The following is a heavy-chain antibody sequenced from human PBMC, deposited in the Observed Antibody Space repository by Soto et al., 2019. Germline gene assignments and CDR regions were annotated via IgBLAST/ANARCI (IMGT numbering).Heavy chain of an antibody. Sequence: GGSLRLSCAASGFTFSSYAMSWVRQAPGKGLEWVSAISGSGGSTYYANSVKGRFTISKNNSKNTLYLQMNSLRADDTAVYYCGKDFRGGYSYGYFDYWGQGTLVTVSS. CDR1: GFTFSSYA. CDR3: GKDFRGGYSYGYFDY. J-gene: IGHJ4*02. V-gene: IGHV3-23*01. D-gene: IGHD5-18*01. CDR2: ISGSGGST.